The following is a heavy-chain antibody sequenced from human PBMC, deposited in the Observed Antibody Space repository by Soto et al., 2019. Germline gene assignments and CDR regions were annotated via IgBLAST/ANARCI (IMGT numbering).Heavy chain of an antibody. D-gene: IGHD1-20*01. CDR3: AREHNYYFDY. V-gene: IGHV4-31*03. CDR2: IYYSGST. J-gene: IGHJ4*02. Sequence: SETLSLTCTVSGGSISSGGYYWSWIRQHPGKGLEWIGYIYYSGSTYYNPSLKSRVTISVDMSKNQFSLKLSSVTAADTAVYYCAREHNYYFDYWGQGTLVTVSS. CDR1: GGSISSGGYY.